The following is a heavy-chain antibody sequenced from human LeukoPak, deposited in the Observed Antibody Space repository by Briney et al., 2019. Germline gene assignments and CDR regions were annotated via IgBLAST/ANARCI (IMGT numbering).Heavy chain of an antibody. V-gene: IGHV4-59*01. CDR2: IYYSGTT. CDR1: GGSISSYY. J-gene: IGHJ4*02. D-gene: IGHD6-19*01. Sequence: PSETLSLTCTVSGGSISSYYWSWIRQPPGKGLEWIGYIYYSGTTNYNPSLRSRVAISLDTSKNQFSLELSSVTAADTAVYYCARGEPAFSSGWYTYYFDYWGQGTLVTVSS. CDR3: ARGEPAFSSGWYTYYFDY.